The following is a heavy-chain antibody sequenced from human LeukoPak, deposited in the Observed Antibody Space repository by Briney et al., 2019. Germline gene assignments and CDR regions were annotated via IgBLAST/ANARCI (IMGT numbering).Heavy chain of an antibody. CDR1: GHILTELS. V-gene: IGHV1-24*01. D-gene: IGHD3-10*01. Sequence: ASVKVSCKVSGHILTELSMHWVRQAPGQGLEWMGDFDSEDADTIYAHKFQGRVTMTEDTSTDTAYMELSSLRSEDTAVYYCAIDLHLFRTRPDFDFWGQGTLVTVSS. J-gene: IGHJ4*02. CDR3: AIDLHLFRTRPDFDF. CDR2: FDSEDADT.